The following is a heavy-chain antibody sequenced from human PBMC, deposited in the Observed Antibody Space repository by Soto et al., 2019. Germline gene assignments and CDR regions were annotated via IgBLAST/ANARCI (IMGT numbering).Heavy chain of an antibody. CDR2: IYSGGST. Sequence: GGSLRLSCAASGFTVSSNYMSWVRQAPGKGLEWVSVIYSGGSTYYADSVKGRFTISRDNSKNTLYLQMNSLRAEDTAVYYCASSELGLRFTTYYYYGMDVWGQGTTVTVSS. J-gene: IGHJ6*02. CDR1: GFTVSSNY. V-gene: IGHV3-53*01. D-gene: IGHD1-7*01. CDR3: ASSELGLRFTTYYYYGMDV.